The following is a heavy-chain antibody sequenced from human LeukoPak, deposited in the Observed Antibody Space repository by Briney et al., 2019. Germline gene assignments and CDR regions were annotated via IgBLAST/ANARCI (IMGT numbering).Heavy chain of an antibody. CDR3: ARAGTEYYFDY. V-gene: IGHV3-21*01. CDR1: GFTFSSYS. CDR2: ISSSSSYI. D-gene: IGHD6-13*01. J-gene: IGHJ4*02. Sequence: GGSLRLSCAASGFTFSSYSMNWVRQAPGRGLEWVSSISSSSSYIYYADSVKGRFTISRDNAKNSLYLQMNSLRAEDTAVYYCARAGTEYYFDYWGQGTLVTVSS.